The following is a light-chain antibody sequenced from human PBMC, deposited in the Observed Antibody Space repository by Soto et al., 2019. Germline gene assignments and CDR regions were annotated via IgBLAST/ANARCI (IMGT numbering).Light chain of an antibody. J-gene: IGKJ1*01. V-gene: IGKV1-5*03. Sequence: DIQMTQSPSTLSASVGDRVIITCRASESISNWLAWYQQKPGKAPNLLIYKASSLESGVPSRFSGSGSGTEFTLTISSLQPDDFATYYCQQYNSYSRTFGQGTKWIS. CDR3: QQYNSYSRT. CDR2: KAS. CDR1: ESISNW.